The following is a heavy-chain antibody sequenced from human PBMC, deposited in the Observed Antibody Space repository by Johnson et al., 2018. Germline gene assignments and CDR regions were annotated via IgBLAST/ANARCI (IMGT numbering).Heavy chain of an antibody. D-gene: IGHD6-25*01. CDR1: GFTFSSYG. Sequence: VQLVQSGGGVVQPGRSLRLSCAASGFTFSSYGMHWVRQAPGKGLEWVAVISYDGSNKYYADSVKGRFTISRDNAKNSVYLQMNRLRDEATAVYYCARGEQRTEPYYSYHGMDGWGQGTTVTVSS. CDR3: ARGEQRTEPYYSYHGMDG. CDR2: ISYDGSNK. J-gene: IGHJ6*02. V-gene: IGHV3-30*03.